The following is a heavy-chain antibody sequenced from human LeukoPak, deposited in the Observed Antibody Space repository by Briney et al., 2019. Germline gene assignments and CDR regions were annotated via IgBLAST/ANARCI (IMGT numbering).Heavy chain of an antibody. J-gene: IGHJ6*03. V-gene: IGHV1-2*02. D-gene: IGHD1-26*01. Sequence: GASVKVSCKASGYTFAGYYVHRVRQAPGQGLEWVGWINPNSGVTNYAQKFRGRVTLTRDTSISTASMELSSLRSDDTAVYFCAKANTLIIVGATDYYYYYMDVWGKGTTVTISS. CDR1: GYTFAGYY. CDR2: INPNSGVT. CDR3: AKANTLIIVGATDYYYYYMDV.